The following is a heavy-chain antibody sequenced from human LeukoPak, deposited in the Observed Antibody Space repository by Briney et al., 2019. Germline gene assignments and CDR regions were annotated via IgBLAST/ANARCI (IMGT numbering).Heavy chain of an antibody. CDR1: SGSISSTNYC. Sequence: SETLSLTCTVSSGSISSTNYCWGWIRQPPGKGLEWIGYIYYSGSTNYNPSLKSRVTISVDTSKNQFSLKLSSVTAADTAVYYCAREGGYSSSSSSRFDYWGQGTLVTVSS. V-gene: IGHV4-61*01. D-gene: IGHD6-6*01. CDR3: AREGGYSSSSSSRFDY. J-gene: IGHJ4*02. CDR2: IYYSGST.